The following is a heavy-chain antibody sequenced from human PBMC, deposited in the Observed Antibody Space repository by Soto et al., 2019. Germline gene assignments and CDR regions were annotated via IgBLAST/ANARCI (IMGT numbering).Heavy chain of an antibody. Sequence: QITLKESGPTLVKPTQTLTLTCTFSGLSLSSSGVGVGWIRQPPVQALEWLALIYWDDDKRYSPSLSSRLTITKDTSKNQVLLTMTNMDPVDTATYYCAHTKGYCSSTSCKDAKGGFDHWGQGNLVTVSS. CDR2: IYWDDDK. CDR1: GLSLSSSGVG. CDR3: AHTKGYCSSTSCKDAKGGFDH. V-gene: IGHV2-5*02. J-gene: IGHJ4*02. D-gene: IGHD2-2*01.